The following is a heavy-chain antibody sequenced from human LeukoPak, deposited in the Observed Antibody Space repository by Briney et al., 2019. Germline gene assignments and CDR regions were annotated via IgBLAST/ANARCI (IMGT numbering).Heavy chain of an antibody. CDR1: GFTFSSYA. CDR3: ARDYYDFWSGYRFGVGFNWFDP. D-gene: IGHD3-3*01. Sequence: PGGSLRLSCAASGFTFSSYAMHWVRQAPGKGLEWVAVISYDGSNKYYADSVKGRFTISRDNSKNTLYLQMNSLRAEDTAVYYCARDYYDFWSGYRFGVGFNWFDPWGQGTLVTVSS. CDR2: ISYDGSNK. V-gene: IGHV3-30*04. J-gene: IGHJ5*02.